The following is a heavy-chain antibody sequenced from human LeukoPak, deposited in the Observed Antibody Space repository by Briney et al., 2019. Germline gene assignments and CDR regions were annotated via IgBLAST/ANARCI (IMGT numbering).Heavy chain of an antibody. CDR1: GGSFSGYY. D-gene: IGHD3-22*01. Sequence: SETLSLTCAVYGGSFSGYYWSWIRQPPGKGLEWIGSIYSSGNTYYNPSLKSRVTISVDTSKNQFSLKLSSVTAADTAVYYCARHRNYYDSSGYGPFEYWGQGTLVTVSS. CDR2: IYSSGNT. J-gene: IGHJ4*02. V-gene: IGHV4-34*01. CDR3: ARHRNYYDSSGYGPFEY.